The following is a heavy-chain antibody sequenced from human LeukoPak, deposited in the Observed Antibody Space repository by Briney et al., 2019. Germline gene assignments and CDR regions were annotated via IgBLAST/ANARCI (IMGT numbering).Heavy chain of an antibody. CDR2: IYTSGST. J-gene: IGHJ4*02. V-gene: IGHV4-4*09. CDR3: ARHGDLGQRIVVVPAATPHFDY. Sequence: PSETLSLTCTVSGGSISSYYWSWIRQPPGKGLEWIGYIYTSGSTNYNPSLKSRVTISVDTPKNQFSLKLSSVTAADTAVYYCARHGDLGQRIVVVPAATPHFDYWGQGTLVTVSS. D-gene: IGHD2-2*01. CDR1: GGSISSYY.